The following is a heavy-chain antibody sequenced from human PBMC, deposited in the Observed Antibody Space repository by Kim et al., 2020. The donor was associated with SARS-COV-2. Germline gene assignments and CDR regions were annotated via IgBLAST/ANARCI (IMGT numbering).Heavy chain of an antibody. CDR3: ALNNGGWGEIDY. J-gene: IGHJ4*02. Sequence: KYSQKFEGRVTVSRDTSAGTAYMEVSSLRSEDTAVYYCALNNGGWGEIDYWGQGTLVTVSS. D-gene: IGHD3-16*01. V-gene: IGHV1-3*01.